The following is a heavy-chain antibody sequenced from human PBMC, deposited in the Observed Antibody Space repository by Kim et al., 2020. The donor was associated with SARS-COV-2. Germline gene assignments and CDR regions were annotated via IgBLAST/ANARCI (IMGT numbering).Heavy chain of an antibody. Sequence: YSQKVQGRVTITRDTSASTAYMELSSLTSEDTAVYYCARSNSGWQLAHDFWGQGTLVTVSS. D-gene: IGHD6-19*01. J-gene: IGHJ4*02. V-gene: IGHV1-3*01. CDR3: ARSNSGWQLAHDF.